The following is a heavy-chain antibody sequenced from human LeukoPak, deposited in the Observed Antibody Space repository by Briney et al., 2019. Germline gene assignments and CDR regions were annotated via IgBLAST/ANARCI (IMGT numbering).Heavy chain of an antibody. CDR3: ASATGVGAASF. V-gene: IGHV3-74*01. Sequence: PGGSLRLSCAASGFXFSSYWMYWVRQAPGKGLVWVSRLNSDGSSTNYADSVRGRFTISRDNARNTLYLRMNSLRAEDTGVYYCASATGVGAASFWGQGTLVTVSS. D-gene: IGHD1-26*01. CDR2: LNSDGSST. J-gene: IGHJ4*02. CDR1: GFXFSSYW.